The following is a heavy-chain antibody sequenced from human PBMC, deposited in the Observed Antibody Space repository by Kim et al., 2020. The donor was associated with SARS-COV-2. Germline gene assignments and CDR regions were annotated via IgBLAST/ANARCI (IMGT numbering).Heavy chain of an antibody. D-gene: IGHD3-10*01. V-gene: IGHV5-51*01. Sequence: GESLKISCKGSGYSFTSYWIGWVRQMPGKGLEWMGIIYPGDSDTRYSPSFQGQVTISADKSISTAYLQWSSLKASDTAMYYCARHMVPRSVRNAFDIWGQGTMVTVSS. CDR2: IYPGDSDT. CDR3: ARHMVPRSVRNAFDI. J-gene: IGHJ3*02. CDR1: GYSFTSYW.